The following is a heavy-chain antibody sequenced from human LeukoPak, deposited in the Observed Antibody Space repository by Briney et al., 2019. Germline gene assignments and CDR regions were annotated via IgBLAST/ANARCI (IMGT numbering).Heavy chain of an antibody. D-gene: IGHD6-13*01. CDR3: AREVAATRFYYYYYYMDV. J-gene: IGHJ6*03. CDR1: GYSISSGYY. CDR2: IYHSGST. Sequence: SETLSLTCAVSGYSISSGYYWGWIRQPPGKGLEWIGSIYHSGSTYYNPSLKSRVTISVDTSKNQFSLKLSSVTAADTAVYYCAREVAATRFYYYYYYMDVWGKGTTVTVSS. V-gene: IGHV4-38-2*02.